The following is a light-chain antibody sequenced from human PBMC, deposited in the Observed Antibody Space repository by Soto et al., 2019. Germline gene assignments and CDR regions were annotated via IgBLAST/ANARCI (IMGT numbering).Light chain of an antibody. CDR1: TSDAGGYNY. CDR3: GSYTGSITYV. V-gene: IGLV2-14*01. Sequence: QSALTQPASVSGSLGQSITISCTGTTSDAGGYNYVSWYQQHPGKAPILMIYEVTNRPSGVSNRFSGSKSGNTASLTISGLQVEDEAEYYCGSYTGSITYVFGTGTKVTVL. CDR2: EVT. J-gene: IGLJ1*01.